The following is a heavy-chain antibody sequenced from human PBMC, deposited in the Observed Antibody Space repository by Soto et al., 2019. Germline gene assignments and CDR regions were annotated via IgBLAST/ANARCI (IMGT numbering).Heavy chain of an antibody. Sequence: QVQLVESGGGVVQPGRSLRLSCAASGFTFSDYAMHWVRQAPGKGLEWVAVLSSDGTKKFYADSVKGRFTVFTDNSKNTLYLQMHSLSAEDTAVYYCARDRDRSQTYYLNYWGQGSLVTVSS. J-gene: IGHJ4*02. CDR2: LSSDGTKK. CDR1: GFTFSDYA. V-gene: IGHV3-30*14. CDR3: ARDRDRSQTYYLNY. D-gene: IGHD3-10*01.